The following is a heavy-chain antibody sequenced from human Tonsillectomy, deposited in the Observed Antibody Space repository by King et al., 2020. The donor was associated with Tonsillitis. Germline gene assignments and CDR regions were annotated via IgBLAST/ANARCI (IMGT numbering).Heavy chain of an antibody. CDR3: ARDHFGGFDS. V-gene: IGHV4-59*01. J-gene: IGHJ4*02. CDR1: GGSISTYF. Sequence: VQLQESGPGLVKPSETLSLTCTVSGGSISTYFWNWIRQPPGKGLEWIGSIYYSGSTYYNPSLKSRVTISLDTSKNQFSLRLSSVTAADTAVYYCARDHFGGFDSWGQGTLVTVSS. CDR2: IYYSGST. D-gene: IGHD3-16*01.